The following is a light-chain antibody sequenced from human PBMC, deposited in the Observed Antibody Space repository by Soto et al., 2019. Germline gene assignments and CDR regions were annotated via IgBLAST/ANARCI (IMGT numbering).Light chain of an antibody. CDR1: QGIIDY. Sequence: DIQMTQSPSSLSASVGDRVTITCRASQGIIDYLAWYQQKPGKVPKLLIYAASTFQSGLPSRFSGSGSATDFTLTISSLQPEDVATYYCQKYNSAPQTFGPGTRVEIK. J-gene: IGKJ1*01. CDR2: AAS. CDR3: QKYNSAPQT. V-gene: IGKV1-27*01.